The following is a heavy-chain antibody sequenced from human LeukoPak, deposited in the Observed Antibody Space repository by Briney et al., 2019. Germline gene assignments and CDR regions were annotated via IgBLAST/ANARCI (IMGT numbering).Heavy chain of an antibody. CDR1: GFTFSIYC. J-gene: IGHJ4*02. D-gene: IGHD4-23*01. Sequence: GGSLRLSCAASGFTFSIYCMHWVRQVPGKGLVWVSRINGDGRGTNYADSVKGRFTISRDNAKNTLYLQMVNLRVEDTAVYYCSRGDPYGGNSGGFDFWGQGTLVTVSS. CDR3: SRGDPYGGNSGGFDF. V-gene: IGHV3-74*01. CDR2: INGDGRGT.